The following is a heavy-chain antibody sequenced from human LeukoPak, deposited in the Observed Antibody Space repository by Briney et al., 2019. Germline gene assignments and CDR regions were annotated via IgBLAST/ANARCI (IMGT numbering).Heavy chain of an antibody. CDR1: GDSISDYY. CDR2: IYYSGNI. J-gene: IGHJ5*02. Sequence: SETLSLTCTVSGDSISDYYWSWIWQPPGKGLEWIGCIYYSGNIYHNPSLKSRVTLSVDTSKNQVSLKLSSVTAADTAVYFCARGGRKGWFDPWGQGTLVTVSS. CDR3: ARGGRKGWFDP. D-gene: IGHD2-15*01. V-gene: IGHV4-59*01.